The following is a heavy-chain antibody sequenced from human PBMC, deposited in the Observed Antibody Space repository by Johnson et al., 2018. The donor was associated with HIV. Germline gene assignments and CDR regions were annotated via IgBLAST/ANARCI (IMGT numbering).Heavy chain of an antibody. D-gene: IGHD2-15*01. CDR2: MRSEGNSYET. Sequence: VQLVESGGGVVQPGRSLRLSCAASGFTFSGSALHWIRQASGRGVEWVGLMRSEGNSYETADAASGKGRLTIPRDDSHNTAYLQMNSLTTEGTATYYCTKFVGYCSGGGCNTPGDVWGQGTMVTVSS. V-gene: IGHV3-73*01. CDR1: GFTFSGSA. CDR3: TKFVGYCSGGGCNTPGDV. J-gene: IGHJ3*01.